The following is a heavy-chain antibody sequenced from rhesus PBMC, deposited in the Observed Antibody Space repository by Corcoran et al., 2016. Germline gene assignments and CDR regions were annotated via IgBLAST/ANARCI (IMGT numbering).Heavy chain of an antibody. CDR2: SNGSGGSQ. D-gene: IGHD6-31*01. CDR3: ARGMQGGGWYADVSLDV. J-gene: IGHJ5-2*02. V-gene: IGHV4S14*01. Sequence: QVQLQESGPGLVKPSETLSLTCAVSGFSISSGYYWNWIRQPPGKGLEWIGSSNGSGGSQSLNPSRTRRVTLSLDTSKSQFSLKLSSVPAADTAVYYCARGMQGGGWYADVSLDVWGRGVLVTVSS. CDR1: GFSISSGYY.